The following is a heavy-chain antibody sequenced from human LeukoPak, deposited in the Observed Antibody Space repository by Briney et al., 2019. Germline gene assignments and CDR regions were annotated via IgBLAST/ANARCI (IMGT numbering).Heavy chain of an antibody. J-gene: IGHJ4*02. D-gene: IGHD3/OR15-3a*01. V-gene: IGHV3-11*01. CDR2: ISSNGSTI. CDR3: AKETRTGRTSPFDY. CDR1: GFTFSDGW. Sequence: GGSLRLSCAASGFTFSDGWMNWVRQAPGKGLEWISYISSNGSTIYYADSVKGRFTISRDNSKNTLYLQMNSLRAEDTAVYYCAKETRTGRTSPFDYWGQGTLVTVSS.